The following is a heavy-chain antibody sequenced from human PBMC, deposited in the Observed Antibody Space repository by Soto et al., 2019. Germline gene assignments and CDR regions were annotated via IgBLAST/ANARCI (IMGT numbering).Heavy chain of an antibody. CDR2: INHSGST. CDR1: GGSFSGYY. D-gene: IGHD3-22*01. V-gene: IGHV4-34*01. CDR3: ARGPGDSSGYYSDRFDP. Sequence: SETLSLTCAVYGGSFSGYYWSWIRQPPGKGLEWIGEINHSGSTNYNPSLKSRVTISVDTSKNQFSLKLSSVTAADTAVYYCARGPGDSSGYYSDRFDPWGQGTLVTVSS. J-gene: IGHJ5*02.